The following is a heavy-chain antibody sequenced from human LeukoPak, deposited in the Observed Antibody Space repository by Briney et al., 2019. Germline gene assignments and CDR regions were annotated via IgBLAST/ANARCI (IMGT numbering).Heavy chain of an antibody. CDR3: ARESNTKVRGVISY. CDR2: IFPILGIT. V-gene: IGHV1-69*04. D-gene: IGHD3-10*01. Sequence: GASVTVSFKASGGTYSSYAISWVRQAPGQGLEWMGRIFPILGITNYAQKIQGRVTITADKSTSTAYIELSSLRSEDTAVYYCARESNTKVRGVISYWGQGTRATVSS. CDR1: GGTYSSYA. J-gene: IGHJ4*02.